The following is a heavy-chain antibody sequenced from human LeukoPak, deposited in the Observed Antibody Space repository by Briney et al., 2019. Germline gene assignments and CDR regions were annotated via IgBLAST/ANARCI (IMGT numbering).Heavy chain of an antibody. Sequence: SETLSLTCTVSGDSVSRYFWTWIRQPPGKGPEWIGFIDYRGITNYNPSLKSRVTISLDTSNNQVSLKLTSVTAADTAVYYCARLKGETTTRRGETVYYYYGMDVWGPGTTVTVSS. CDR2: IDYRGIT. V-gene: IGHV4-59*02. D-gene: IGHD3-16*01. CDR1: GDSVSRYF. CDR3: ARLKGETTTRRGETVYYYYGMDV. J-gene: IGHJ6*02.